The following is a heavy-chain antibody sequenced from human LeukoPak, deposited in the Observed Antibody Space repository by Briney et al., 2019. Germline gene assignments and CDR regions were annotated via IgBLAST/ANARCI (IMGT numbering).Heavy chain of an antibody. CDR1: GFTFSSHA. CDR2: IYGNAGRT. CDR3: ARARSDNYYSGVNY. J-gene: IGHJ4*02. D-gene: IGHD3-22*01. Sequence: GGSLRLSCAASGFTFSSHAMNWVRQAPGKGLEWVSGIYGNAGRTFYADSVKGRFTMSRDNSKNTLYLQMDSLRAEDTAMYYCARARSDNYYSGVNYWGQGTLSPSPQ. V-gene: IGHV3-23*01.